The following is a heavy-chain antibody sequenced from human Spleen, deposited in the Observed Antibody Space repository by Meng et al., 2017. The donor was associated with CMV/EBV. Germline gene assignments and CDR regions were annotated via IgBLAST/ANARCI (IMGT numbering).Heavy chain of an antibody. V-gene: IGHV3-48*04. D-gene: IGHD4/OR15-4a*01. Sequence: GESLKISCAASGFSFSSYSMNWVRQAPGKGLEWVSYISSTSSTIYYADSVKGRFTISRDNAKNSLYLQMNSLRAEDTAVYYCARDWAMVLTPGCIGFDPWGQGTLVTV. CDR3: ARDWAMVLTPGCIGFDP. CDR1: GFSFSSYS. J-gene: IGHJ5*02. CDR2: ISSTSSTI.